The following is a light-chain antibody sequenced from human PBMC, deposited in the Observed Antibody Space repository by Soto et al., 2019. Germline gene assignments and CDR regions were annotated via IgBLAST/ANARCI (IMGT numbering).Light chain of an antibody. CDR1: QSVGFW. J-gene: IGKJ4*01. CDR3: QQHGSPPRT. CDR2: DAS. Sequence: DIQMTQSPATLSASVGDRVTITCRASQSVGFWLAWYQQTPGTVPKLLIYDASTLNTGVPSRFSGSGSGTEFTLTINGLQPEDFATYYCQQHGSPPRTFGGGTTVEI. V-gene: IGKV1-5*01.